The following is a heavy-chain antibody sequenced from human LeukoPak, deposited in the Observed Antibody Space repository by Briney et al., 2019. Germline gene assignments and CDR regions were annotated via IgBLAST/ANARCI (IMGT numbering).Heavy chain of an antibody. CDR3: AKDRIVVVITTVDY. D-gene: IGHD3-22*01. J-gene: IGHJ4*02. CDR2: ISYDGSNK. V-gene: IGHV3-30*18. Sequence: GGSLRLSCAASGFTFSSYGMHWVRQAPGKGLEWVAVISYDGSNKYYADSVKGRFTISRDNSMNTLYLQMNSLRAEDTAVYYCAKDRIVVVITTVDYWGQGTLVTVSS. CDR1: GFTFSSYG.